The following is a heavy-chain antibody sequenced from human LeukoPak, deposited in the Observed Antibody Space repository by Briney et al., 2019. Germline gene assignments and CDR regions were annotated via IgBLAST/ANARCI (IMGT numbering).Heavy chain of an antibody. CDR3: VGGYSGTSFDY. D-gene: IGHD1-26*01. V-gene: IGHV3-48*03. J-gene: IGHJ4*02. CDR1: GFTFSSYE. Sequence: GGSLRLSCAASGFTFSSYEMNWVRQAPGKGLEWVYSVKGRFTISRDNAKNSLYLQMNSLRAEDTAVYYCVGGYSGTSFDYWGQGTLVTVSS.